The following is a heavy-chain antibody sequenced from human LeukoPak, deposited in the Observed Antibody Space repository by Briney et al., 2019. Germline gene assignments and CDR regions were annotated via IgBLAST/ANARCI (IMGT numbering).Heavy chain of an antibody. Sequence: GGSLRLSCAVSGITLSNYGMSWARQAPGKGLEWVAGISGRGGSTNYADSVKGRFTISRDHPRNTLYLQMNSLRAEDTAVYFCAKRGVVIRVILVGFHKEAYYFDSWGQGALVTVSS. CDR1: GITLSNYG. V-gene: IGHV3-23*01. CDR3: AKRGVVIRVILVGFHKEAYYFDS. J-gene: IGHJ4*02. D-gene: IGHD3-22*01. CDR2: ISGRGGST.